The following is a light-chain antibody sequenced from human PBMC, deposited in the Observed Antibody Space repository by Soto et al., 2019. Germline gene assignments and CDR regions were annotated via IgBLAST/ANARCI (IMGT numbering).Light chain of an antibody. CDR3: MQSIQLPLT. CDR1: RNLMHTNGYNY. J-gene: IGKJ4*01. CDR2: EVS. V-gene: IGKV2D-29*01. Sequence: DIVITQSPLSLPVTAVERASISCRSSRNLMHTNGYNYLYWYLQKPGQPPQLLIYEVSNRFSGVPDRFSGSGSGTDFTLKISRVEAEDVGVYYCMQSIQLPLTFGGGTKVDIK.